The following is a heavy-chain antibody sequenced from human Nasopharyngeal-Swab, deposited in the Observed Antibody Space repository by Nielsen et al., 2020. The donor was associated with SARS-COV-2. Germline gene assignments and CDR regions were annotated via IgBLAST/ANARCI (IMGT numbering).Heavy chain of an antibody. CDR3: ARAAELHLPLYMDV. V-gene: IGHV7-4-1*02. Sequence: SVKVSCKASGYTFTSYAMNWVRQAPGQGLEWMGWINTNTGNPTYAQGFTGRFVFSLDTSVSTAYLQISSLKVEDTAVYYCARAAELHLPLYMDVWGKGTTVTVSS. J-gene: IGHJ6*03. CDR2: INTNTGNP. CDR1: GYTFTSYA. D-gene: IGHD3-10*01.